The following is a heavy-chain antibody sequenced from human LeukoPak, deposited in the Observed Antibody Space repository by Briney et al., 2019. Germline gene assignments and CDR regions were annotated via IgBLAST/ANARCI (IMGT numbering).Heavy chain of an antibody. J-gene: IGHJ4*02. CDR1: GFTFSSYA. Sequence: GGSLRLSCAASGFTFSSYAMTWVRQAPGKGLEWVSAISGSGGSTYYADSVKGRFTISRDNSKNTLYLQMNSLRAEDTAVYYCAKDPYDYYDSSGYYYEPYFDYWGQGTLVTVSS. D-gene: IGHD3-22*01. CDR3: AKDPYDYYDSSGYYYEPYFDY. V-gene: IGHV3-23*01. CDR2: ISGSGGST.